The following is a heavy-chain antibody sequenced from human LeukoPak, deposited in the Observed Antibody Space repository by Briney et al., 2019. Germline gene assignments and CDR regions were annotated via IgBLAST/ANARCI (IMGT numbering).Heavy chain of an antibody. CDR2: IYHSGTT. V-gene: IGHV4-39*07. CDR3: ARVRKVPAAPSSSSMDV. Sequence: PSETLSLTCTVSGGSISSSNYYWGWIRQPPGKGLEWIGNIYHSGTTNYNPSLKSRVTISVDTSKNQFSLKLSSVTAADTAVYYCARVRKVPAAPSSSSMDVWGKGTTVPVSS. D-gene: IGHD2-2*01. J-gene: IGHJ6*03. CDR1: GGSISSSNYY.